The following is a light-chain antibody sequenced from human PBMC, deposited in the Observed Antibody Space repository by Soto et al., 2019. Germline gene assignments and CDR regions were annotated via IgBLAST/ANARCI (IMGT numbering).Light chain of an antibody. J-gene: IGKJ4*01. CDR2: GAS. CDR1: QTISSSN. CDR3: QQYAGTPLT. V-gene: IGKV3-20*01. Sequence: EIVLTQSPGTLSLSPGERAALSCRASQTISSSNLAWYQQRPSQAPRLLIFGASTRATGIPDRFSGSGSERDFTLTISRLEPEDSAVYYCQQYAGTPLTFGGGTKVEIK.